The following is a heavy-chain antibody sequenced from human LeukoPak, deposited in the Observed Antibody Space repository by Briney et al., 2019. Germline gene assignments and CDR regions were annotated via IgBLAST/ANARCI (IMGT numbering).Heavy chain of an antibody. V-gene: IGHV3-7*01. D-gene: IGHD3-10*01. J-gene: IGHJ4*02. CDR1: GFIFRNFW. Sequence: GGSLRLSCAASGFIFRNFWMSWVRQAPGKGLEWVANIKHDGSEKYYVDSVKDRFTISRDNAKNSLYLQMNSLRAEDTAVYYCAKANRVVRGVMRTYFDYWGQGTLVTVSS. CDR2: IKHDGSEK. CDR3: AKANRVVRGVMRTYFDY.